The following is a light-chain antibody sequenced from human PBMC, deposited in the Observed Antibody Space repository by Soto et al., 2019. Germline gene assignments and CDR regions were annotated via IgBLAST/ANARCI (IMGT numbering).Light chain of an antibody. CDR3: RQKYAWPRT. Sequence: ILMTQSPVTLSVSPGASATLSCRASQTVTTDLAWYQQKPGQAPRLVIHGGSTRGADVPARCSSGGSGREFTLTISSLQSDDIAVDYCRQKYAWPRTFGQGTKVDIK. V-gene: IGKV3-15*01. J-gene: IGKJ1*01. CDR2: GGS. CDR1: QTVTTD.